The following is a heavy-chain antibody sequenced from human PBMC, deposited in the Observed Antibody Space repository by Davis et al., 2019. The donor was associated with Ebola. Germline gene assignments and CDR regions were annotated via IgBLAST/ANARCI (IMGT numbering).Heavy chain of an antibody. D-gene: IGHD3-10*02. V-gene: IGHV3-73*01. CDR2: IRSKANSYAT. J-gene: IGHJ6*02. CDR1: GFTFSSYA. CDR3: TCSSDGMDV. Sequence: GGSLRLSCAASGFTFSSYAMSWVRQASGKGLEWVGRIRSKANSYATAYAASVKGRFTISRDDSKNTAYLQMNSLKTEDTAVYYCTCSSDGMDVWGQGTTVTVSS.